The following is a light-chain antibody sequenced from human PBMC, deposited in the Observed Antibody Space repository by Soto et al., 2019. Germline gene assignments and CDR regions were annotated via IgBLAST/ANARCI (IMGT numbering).Light chain of an antibody. CDR2: QND. Sequence: SYELTQPPSVSVSPGQTASITCSGDKLGDKYACWFQRKPGQSPVLIIYQNDKRPSGIPERFSASNSGNTATLTISGTQTLDEADYYCQAWDIRIVVFGGGTKVTVL. J-gene: IGLJ2*01. CDR3: QAWDIRIVV. CDR1: KLGDKY. V-gene: IGLV3-1*01.